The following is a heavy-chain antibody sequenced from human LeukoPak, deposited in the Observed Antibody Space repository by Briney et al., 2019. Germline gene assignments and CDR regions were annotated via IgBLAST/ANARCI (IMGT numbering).Heavy chain of an antibody. CDR2: INPSGGST. Sequence: GASVKVSCKASGYTFTSYYMHWVRQAPGQGLEWMGIINPSGGSTSYAQKFQGRVTMTRDMSTSTVYMELSSLRSEDTAVYCCARDLDIVVVVAATGLGYWGQGTLVTVSS. CDR1: GYTFTSYY. J-gene: IGHJ4*02. CDR3: ARDLDIVVVVAATGLGY. D-gene: IGHD2-15*01. V-gene: IGHV1-46*01.